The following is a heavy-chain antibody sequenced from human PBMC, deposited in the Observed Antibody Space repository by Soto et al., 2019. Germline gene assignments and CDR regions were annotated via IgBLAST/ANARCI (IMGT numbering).Heavy chain of an antibody. CDR1: DFTFSTYS. CDR2: ISATSNNA. D-gene: IGHD1-26*01. V-gene: IGHV3-21*04. Sequence: PGGSLRLSCVASDFTFSTYSMNWVRQAPGKGPEWVAYISATSNNAYYADSVRGRFTISRDYSTNTVYLELNRLRVDDTAVDYCAKEARERSPAGGCFDYWAQGTLGT. J-gene: IGHJ4*02. CDR3: AKEARERSPAGGCFDY.